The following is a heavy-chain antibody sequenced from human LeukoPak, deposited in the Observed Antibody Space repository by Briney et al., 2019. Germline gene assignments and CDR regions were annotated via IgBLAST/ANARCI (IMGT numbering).Heavy chain of an antibody. J-gene: IGHJ4*02. CDR3: ARGYGDYGY. CDR1: GYTFTRYY. D-gene: IGHD4-17*01. V-gene: IGHV1-46*01. CDR2: INPSGGST. Sequence: PSVKLFCKSSGYTFTRYYLHWVRQAPGQGLEWMGIINPSGGSTSYAQKFQGRVTMTRDTSTSTVYMELSSLRSEDTAVYYCARGYGDYGYWGQGTLVTVSS.